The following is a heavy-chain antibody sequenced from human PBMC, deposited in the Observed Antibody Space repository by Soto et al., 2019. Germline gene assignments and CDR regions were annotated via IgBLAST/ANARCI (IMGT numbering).Heavy chain of an antibody. J-gene: IGHJ3*02. V-gene: IGHV1-3*01. CDR3: ARERRLVVVVAATRFDAFDI. CDR1: GYTFTSYA. D-gene: IGHD2-15*01. Sequence: ASVKVSCKASGYTFTSYAMHWVRQAPGQRLEWMGWINAGNGNTKYSQKFQGRVTITRDTSAGTAYMELSSLRSEDTAVYYCARERRLVVVVAATRFDAFDIWGQGTMVTVSS. CDR2: INAGNGNT.